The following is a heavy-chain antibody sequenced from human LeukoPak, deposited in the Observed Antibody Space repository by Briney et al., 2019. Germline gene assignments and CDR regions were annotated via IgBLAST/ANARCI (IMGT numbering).Heavy chain of an antibody. Sequence: PGGSLRLSCAASGFAVSSNYMSWVRQAPGKGLEWVSVIYSGGSTYYADSVKGRFTISRDNSKNTLYLQMNSLRAEDTAVYYCAAMVRGVIRNWFDPWGQGTLVTVSS. CDR2: IYSGGST. J-gene: IGHJ5*02. CDR3: AAMVRGVIRNWFDP. V-gene: IGHV3-66*01. CDR1: GFAVSSNY. D-gene: IGHD3-10*01.